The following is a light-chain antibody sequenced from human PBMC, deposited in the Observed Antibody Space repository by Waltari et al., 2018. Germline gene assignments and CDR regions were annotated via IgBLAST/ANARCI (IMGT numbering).Light chain of an antibody. CDR3: SSFTGSSTLVV. V-gene: IGLV2-14*03. CDR2: DVS. Sequence: QSALTPAASVSGSPGQSITLSCTGPRSATVISNSVSWYQQHPGKAPKLVMYDVSNRPSGLSSRFSGSKSGNTASLTISGLQAEDEADYYCSSFTGSSTLVVFGGGTKLTVL. J-gene: IGLJ3*02. CDR1: RSATVISNS.